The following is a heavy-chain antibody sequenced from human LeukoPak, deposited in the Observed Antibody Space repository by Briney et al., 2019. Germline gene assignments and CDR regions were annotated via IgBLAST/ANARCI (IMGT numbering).Heavy chain of an antibody. CDR3: ARDSAVATYYGVDV. J-gene: IGHJ6*02. D-gene: IGHD6-19*01. CDR2: IQSDGNEK. Sequence: GGSLRLSCGASGFTFRDYWMSWVRQAPGKGLEWVANIQSDGNEKNYIDSVQGRFTISRDNAKTSLYLQMNSLRAEDTAVYYCARDSAVATYYGVDVWGQGTTVTVSS. V-gene: IGHV3-7*01. CDR1: GFTFRDYW.